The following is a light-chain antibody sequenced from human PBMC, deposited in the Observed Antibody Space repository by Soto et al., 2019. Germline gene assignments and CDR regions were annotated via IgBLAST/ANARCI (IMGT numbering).Light chain of an antibody. J-gene: IGLJ1*01. Sequence: SALTQPASVSGSPGQSIAISCTGTSSDVGGYNYVSWYQQHPGKAPKLMIYDVTTRPSGVSSRFSGSKSGNTAALTISGLQAEDEADYYCSSYTSDTTGVFGTGTKVTVL. V-gene: IGLV2-14*03. CDR3: SSYTSDTTGV. CDR1: SSDVGGYNY. CDR2: DVT.